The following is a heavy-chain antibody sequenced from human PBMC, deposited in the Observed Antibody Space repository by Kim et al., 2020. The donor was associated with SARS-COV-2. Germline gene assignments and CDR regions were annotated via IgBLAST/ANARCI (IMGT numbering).Heavy chain of an antibody. J-gene: IGHJ4*02. CDR3: AKLEGYSSSWRSPNFDY. V-gene: IGHV3-30*18. CDR1: GFTLSSYG. D-gene: IGHD6-13*01. Sequence: GGSLRLSCAASGFTLSSYGMHWVRQAPGKGLEWVAVISYDESNKYYADSVKGRFTISRDNSKNTLYLQMNSLRAEDTAVYYCAKLEGYSSSWRSPNFDYWGQGTLVTVSS. CDR2: ISYDESNK.